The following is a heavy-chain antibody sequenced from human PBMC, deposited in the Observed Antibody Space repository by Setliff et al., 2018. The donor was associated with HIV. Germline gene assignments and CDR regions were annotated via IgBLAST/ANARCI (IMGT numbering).Heavy chain of an antibody. D-gene: IGHD3-22*01. CDR1: GGSFSGYY. CDR3: ARSVRHRTVTMIVGRFDP. V-gene: IGHV4-34*01. J-gene: IGHJ5*02. Sequence: SETLSLTCAVYGGSFSGYYWSWIRQHPGKGLEWIGEINHSGSTNYNPSLKSRVTISVDTSKNQFSLKLSSVTAADTAVYYCARSVRHRTVTMIVGRFDPWGQGALVTVSS. CDR2: INHSGST.